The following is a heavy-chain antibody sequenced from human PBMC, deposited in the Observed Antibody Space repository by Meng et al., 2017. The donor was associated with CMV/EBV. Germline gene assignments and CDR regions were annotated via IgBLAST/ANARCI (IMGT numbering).Heavy chain of an antibody. CDR3: ARAYDYGDYDSCYFDY. Sequence: GESLKISCAASGFTFSSYWMSWVRQAPGKGLQWVSVIYSGDSTYYADSVKGRFTISRDNSKNTLYLQMNSLRAEDTAVYYCARAYDYGDYDSCYFDYWGQGTLVTVSS. D-gene: IGHD4-17*01. J-gene: IGHJ4*02. V-gene: IGHV3-53*01. CDR2: IYSGDST. CDR1: GFTFSSYW.